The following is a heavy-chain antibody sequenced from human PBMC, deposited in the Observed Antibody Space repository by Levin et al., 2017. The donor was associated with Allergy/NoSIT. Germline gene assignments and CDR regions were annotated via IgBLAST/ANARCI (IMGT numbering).Heavy chain of an antibody. CDR1: GDSISSTSW. J-gene: IGHJ4*02. D-gene: IGHD6-19*01. CDR3: ARVAVAGGFYFDH. Sequence: SETLSLTCAVSGDSISSTSWWSWVRQAPGQGLEWLGEIYHDGTTHPNPSLKSRVTMSVDKSKNHFSLNVDSVTAADTAVYFCARVAVAGGFYFDHWGQGTLVSVSS. CDR2: IYHDGTT. V-gene: IGHV4-4*02.